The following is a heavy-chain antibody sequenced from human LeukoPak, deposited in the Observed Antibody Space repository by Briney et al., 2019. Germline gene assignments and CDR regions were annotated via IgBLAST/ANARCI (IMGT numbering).Heavy chain of an antibody. J-gene: IGHJ3*02. D-gene: IGHD4-17*01. Sequence: GESLKISCKGSGYSFNSYWIGSVRQICGQGLELMGCIYPGDSDTRYRPSFQGQVTISADKSISTAYLQWSSLKASDTAMYYCARRTTVTTSDAFDIWGQGTMVTVSS. CDR2: IYPGDSDT. CDR3: ARRTTVTTSDAFDI. V-gene: IGHV5-51*01. CDR1: GYSFNSYW.